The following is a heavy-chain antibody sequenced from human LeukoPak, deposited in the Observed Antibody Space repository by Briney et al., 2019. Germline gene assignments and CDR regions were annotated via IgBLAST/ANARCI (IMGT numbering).Heavy chain of an antibody. Sequence: SETLSLTCTVSGGSISSYSWSWIRQPPGKGLEWIGYIYYSGSTNYNPSLKSRVTISVDTSKNQFSLKLSSVTAADTAVYYCARGPDYSLDYWGQGTLVTVSS. V-gene: IGHV4-59*08. J-gene: IGHJ4*02. CDR3: ARGPDYSLDY. D-gene: IGHD2-15*01. CDR2: IYYSGST. CDR1: GGSISSYS.